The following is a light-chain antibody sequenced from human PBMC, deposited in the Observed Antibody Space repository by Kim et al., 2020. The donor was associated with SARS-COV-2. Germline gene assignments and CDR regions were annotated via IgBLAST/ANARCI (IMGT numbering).Light chain of an antibody. CDR3: QVWDSSGDRL. CDR1: VIIS. V-gene: IGLV3-21*04. J-gene: IGLJ2*01. Sequence: SVSVAPGWSARISCGDVIISVHWYQQKPGQAPVLVISYDSGRPSGIPERFSGSNSGNTATLTISRVEAGDEADYYCQVWDSSGDRLFGGGTQLTVL. CDR2: YDS.